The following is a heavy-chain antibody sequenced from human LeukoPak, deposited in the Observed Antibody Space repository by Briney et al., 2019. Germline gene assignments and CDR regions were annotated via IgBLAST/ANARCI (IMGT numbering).Heavy chain of an antibody. CDR1: GLTFSDYY. J-gene: IGHJ4*02. CDR2: ISGSGGST. V-gene: IGHV3-23*01. D-gene: IGHD3-22*01. CDR3: AKSSYYDSSGYYREYYFDY. Sequence: GGSLRLSCAVSGLTFSDYYMSWTRQAPGKGLEWVSAISGSGGSTNYADSVKGRVTVSRDNSKSTLYLQMNSLRAEDTAVYYCAKSSYYDSSGYYREYYFDYWGQGTLVTVSS.